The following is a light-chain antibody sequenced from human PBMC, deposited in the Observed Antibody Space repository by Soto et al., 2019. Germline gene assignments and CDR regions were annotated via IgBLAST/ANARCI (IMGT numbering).Light chain of an antibody. CDR2: EGH. CDR1: RSDIGSYNL. CDR3: CSYAGADSAPYV. V-gene: IGLV2-23*01. Sequence: QSVLTQPASVSGSPGESITILCTGSRSDIGSYNLVSWYQQYPGKAPKLVIFEGHKRPSDISDRFSGSKSAYTASLTISVLQPDDEADYYCCSYAGADSAPYVLGTGTKLTV. J-gene: IGLJ1*01.